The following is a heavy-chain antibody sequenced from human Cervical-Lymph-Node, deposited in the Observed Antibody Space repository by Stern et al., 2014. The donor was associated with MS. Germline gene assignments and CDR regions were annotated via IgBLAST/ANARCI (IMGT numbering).Heavy chain of an antibody. D-gene: IGHD3-3*01. CDR1: GYTFTNYA. V-gene: IGHV1-3*01. Sequence: VQLVQSGAEVKKPGASVKVSCKASGYTFTNYAIHWVRQAPGQRLEWMGWINAGNGNTKNSQKFQGRVTITRDTSASTAYMELSSLRSEDTAVYYCARGDDYDFWSGYFCFDYWGQGTLVTVSS. J-gene: IGHJ4*02. CDR2: INAGNGNT. CDR3: ARGDDYDFWSGYFCFDY.